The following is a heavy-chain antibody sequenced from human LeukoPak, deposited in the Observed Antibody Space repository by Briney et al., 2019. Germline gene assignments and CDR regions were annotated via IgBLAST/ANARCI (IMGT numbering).Heavy chain of an antibody. CDR2: INSDGSWT. J-gene: IGHJ4*02. D-gene: IGHD2/OR15-2a*01. Sequence: HSGGSLRFSCAASGFTFSSYWMHWVRQVPGKGLVWVSHINSDGSWTSYADSVKGRFTISKDNAKNTVYLQMNSLRAEDTAVYYCVSFYETYWGRGTLVTVSS. CDR3: VSFYETY. V-gene: IGHV3-74*01. CDR1: GFTFSSYW.